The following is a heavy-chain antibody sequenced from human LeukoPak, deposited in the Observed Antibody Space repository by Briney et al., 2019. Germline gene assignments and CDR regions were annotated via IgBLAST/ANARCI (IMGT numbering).Heavy chain of an antibody. CDR2: IYTSGST. D-gene: IGHD6-6*01. CDR1: GGSISSYY. CDR3: ARGSEYSSSPEYNWFDP. Sequence: SETLSLTCTVSGGSISSYYWSWIRQPAGKGLEWIGRIYTSGSTNYNPSLKSRVTMSVDTSKNQFSLKLSSVTAADTAVYYCARGSEYSSSPEYNWFDPWGQGTLVTVSS. V-gene: IGHV4-4*07. J-gene: IGHJ5*02.